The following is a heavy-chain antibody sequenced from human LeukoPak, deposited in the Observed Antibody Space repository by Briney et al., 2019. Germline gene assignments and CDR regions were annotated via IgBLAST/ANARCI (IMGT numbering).Heavy chain of an antibody. CDR3: ASRPIYGDYPAVDY. Sequence: SETLSLTCAVYGGSFSGYYWSWIRQPPGKGLEWIGEINHSGSTNYNPSLKSRVTISVDTSKNQFSLKLSSVTAADTAVYYCASRPIYGDYPAVDYWGQGTLVTVSS. V-gene: IGHV4-34*01. CDR1: GGSFSGYY. CDR2: INHSGST. J-gene: IGHJ4*02. D-gene: IGHD4-17*01.